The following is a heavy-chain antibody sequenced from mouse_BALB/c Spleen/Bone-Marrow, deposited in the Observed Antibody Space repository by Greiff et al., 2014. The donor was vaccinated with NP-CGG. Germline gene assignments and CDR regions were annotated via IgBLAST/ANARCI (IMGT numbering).Heavy chain of an antibody. D-gene: IGHD2-1*01. Sequence: EVQLQQSGGGLVQPGGSLKLSCAASGFTFSNYGMSWVRQTPDKRLELVATINSNGGSTYYPDSVKGRFTISRDTAKNTLYLQMSSLKSEETATYYCVRGNYGNYVDYFDFWGQGTTLIVSS. CDR2: INSNGGST. V-gene: IGHV5-6-3*01. J-gene: IGHJ2*01. CDR3: VRGNYGNYVDYFDF. CDR1: GFTFSNYG.